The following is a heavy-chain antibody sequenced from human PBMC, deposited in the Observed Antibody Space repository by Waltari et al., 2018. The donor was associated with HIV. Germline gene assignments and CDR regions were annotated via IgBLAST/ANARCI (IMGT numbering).Heavy chain of an antibody. Sequence: QVQLVQSGAEVKKPGASVKVSCKASGYTFTSYGISWVRQAPGQGLEWMGWISAYNGNTNYAQKLQGRVTMTTDTSTSTAYMELRSLRSDDTAVYYCARDPLRILWSTGYYYYGMDVWGQGTTVTVSS. CDR3: ARDPLRILWSTGYYYYGMDV. J-gene: IGHJ6*02. CDR2: ISAYNGNT. D-gene: IGHD2-15*01. CDR1: GYTFTSYG. V-gene: IGHV1-18*01.